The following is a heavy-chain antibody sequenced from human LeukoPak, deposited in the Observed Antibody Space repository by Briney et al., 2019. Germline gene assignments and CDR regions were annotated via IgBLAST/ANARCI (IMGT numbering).Heavy chain of an antibody. CDR1: GFTFSSYG. J-gene: IGHJ6*02. CDR2: ISYDGSNK. V-gene: IGHV3-30*18. D-gene: IGHD3-10*01. CDR3: AKDYGSGTWLYCGMDV. Sequence: GGSLRLSCAASGFTFSSYGMHWVRQAPGKGLEWVAVISYDGSNKYYADSVKGRFTISRDNSKNTLYLQMNSLRAEDTAVYYCAKDYGSGTWLYCGMDVWGQGTTVTVSS.